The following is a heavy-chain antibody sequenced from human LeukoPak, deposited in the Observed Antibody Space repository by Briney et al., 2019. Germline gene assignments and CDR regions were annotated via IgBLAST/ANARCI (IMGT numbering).Heavy chain of an antibody. D-gene: IGHD3-16*01. CDR3: ARGNDYIWGSYLAY. J-gene: IGHJ4*02. Sequence: SETLSLTCAVYGGSFSGYYWSWIRQPPGKGLEWIGEINHSGSTNYNPSLKSRVTISVDTSKNQFSLKLSSVTAADTAVYYCARGNDYIWGSYLAYWGQGTLVTVSS. CDR1: GGSFSGYY. CDR2: INHSGST. V-gene: IGHV4-34*01.